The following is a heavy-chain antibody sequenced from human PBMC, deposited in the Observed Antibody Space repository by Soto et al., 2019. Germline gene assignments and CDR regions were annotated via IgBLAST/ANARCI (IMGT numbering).Heavy chain of an antibody. V-gene: IGHV3-21*06. CDR3: ARESEDLTSNFDY. CDR2: ISSTTNYI. J-gene: IGHJ4*02. CDR1: GFTFTRYS. Sequence: GGSLKLSCAASGFTFTRYSMNWVRQAPGKGLEWVSSISSTTNYIYYGDSMKGRFTISRDNAKNSLYLEMNSLRAEDTAVYYCARESEDLTSNFDYWGQGTLVTVSS.